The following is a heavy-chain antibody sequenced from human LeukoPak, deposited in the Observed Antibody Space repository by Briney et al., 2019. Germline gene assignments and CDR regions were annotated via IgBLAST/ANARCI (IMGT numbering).Heavy chain of an antibody. J-gene: IGHJ4*02. D-gene: IGHD1-26*01. V-gene: IGHV4-28*03. CDR1: GYSINRSNW. CDR3: ARDVGATPGYFDY. Sequence: SETLSLTCAVSGYSINRSNWWGWIRQPPGKGLEWVGYIYYSGSIYYNPSLKSRVTMSVDTSKNQFSLKLSSVTAVDTAVYYCARDVGATPGYFDYWGQGTLVTVSS. CDR2: IYYSGSI.